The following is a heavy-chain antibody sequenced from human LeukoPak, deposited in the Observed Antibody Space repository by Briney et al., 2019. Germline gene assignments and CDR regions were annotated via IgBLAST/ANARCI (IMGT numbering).Heavy chain of an antibody. Sequence: GGSPRLSCAASGFTFSSYGMHWVRQAPGKGLEWVAVISYDGSNKYYADSVKGRFTISRDNSKNTLYLQMNSLRAEDTAVYYCASLRWVATTNSFDYWGQGTLVTVSS. V-gene: IGHV3-30*03. CDR3: ASLRWVATTNSFDY. J-gene: IGHJ4*02. D-gene: IGHD5-24*01. CDR1: GFTFSSYG. CDR2: ISYDGSNK.